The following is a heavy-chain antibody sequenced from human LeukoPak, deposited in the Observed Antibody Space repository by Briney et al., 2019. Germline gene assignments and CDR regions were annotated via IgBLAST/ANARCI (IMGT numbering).Heavy chain of an antibody. Sequence: GGSLRLSCAASGFTFSSYAMSWVRQAPGKGPEWISGINSSGSKTYYADSVKGRFTISRDNSKNTLYLQMNSLRAEDTAVYYCAKARIAAAGREYFQHWGQGTLVTVSS. J-gene: IGHJ1*01. CDR3: AKARIAAAGREYFQH. D-gene: IGHD6-13*01. CDR1: GFTFSSYA. V-gene: IGHV3-23*01. CDR2: INSSGSKT.